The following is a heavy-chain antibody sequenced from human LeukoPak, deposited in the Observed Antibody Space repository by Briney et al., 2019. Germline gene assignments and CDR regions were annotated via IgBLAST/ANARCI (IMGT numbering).Heavy chain of an antibody. CDR1: GGSITCYY. V-gene: IGHV4-59*01. D-gene: IGHD1-26*01. CDR2: ISYSGST. CDR3: ARNRWELRTPHFHY. Sequence: PSETLSLTCTVSGGSITCYYWSWLRQPPGKGLEWIGYISYSGSTIYNPSLKSRVTISLNRSKNQFSLKLSSVTAADTAVYFCARNRWELRTPHFHYWGQGSLVTVSS. J-gene: IGHJ4*02.